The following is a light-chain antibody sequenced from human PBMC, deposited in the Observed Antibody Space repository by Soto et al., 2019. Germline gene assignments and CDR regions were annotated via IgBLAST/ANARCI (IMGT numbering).Light chain of an antibody. CDR1: QSISIY. CDR3: QQTSSPPWT. Sequence: DIQMTQSPSSLSASVGDRVTITCRASQSISIYLNWYQQTPGKAPKLLIYGASILQSGVPSRFSGSGYGTDFTLTISSLQPEDFATYYCQQTSSPPWTFGQGTKVEIK. J-gene: IGKJ1*01. CDR2: GAS. V-gene: IGKV1-39*01.